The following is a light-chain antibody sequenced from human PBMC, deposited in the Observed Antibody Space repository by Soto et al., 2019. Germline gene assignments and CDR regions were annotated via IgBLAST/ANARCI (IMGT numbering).Light chain of an antibody. Sequence: SYELTQPPSVSVAPGQTARITCGGNNIGSKGVHWYQQKPGQAPMLVVYADSVRPSGIPERFSGSNSGNTATLTISRVEAGDEADYYCQVWDSSSDQFGGGTKLTVL. CDR2: ADS. CDR1: NIGSKG. J-gene: IGLJ2*01. CDR3: QVWDSSSDQ. V-gene: IGLV3-21*02.